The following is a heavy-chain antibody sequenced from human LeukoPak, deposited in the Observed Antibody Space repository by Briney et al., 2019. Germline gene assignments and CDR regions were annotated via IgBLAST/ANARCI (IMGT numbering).Heavy chain of an antibody. D-gene: IGHD6-13*01. J-gene: IGHJ4*02. V-gene: IGHV3-48*03. CDR3: ASSSWYALDY. CDR2: SSSGSTM. Sequence: SSSGSTMYYADSVKGRFTISRDNAKNPLYLQMNSLRAEDTAIYYCASSSWYALDYWGQGTLVTVSS.